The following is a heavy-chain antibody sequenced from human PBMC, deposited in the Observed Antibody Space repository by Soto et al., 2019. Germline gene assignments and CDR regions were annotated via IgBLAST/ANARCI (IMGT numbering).Heavy chain of an antibody. V-gene: IGHV4-34*01. Sequence: QVQLQQWGAGLLEPSETLSLTCAVYGGSFSGYYWSWIRQPPGKGLEWIGEINHSGNTNYNPSLKSRVTISVDKSKNQFSLKLSSVTAADTAVYYCASQGLPYFDRSPTPLYYMDVWGKGTTVTVSS. D-gene: IGHD3-9*01. CDR1: GGSFSGYY. CDR2: INHSGNT. CDR3: ASQGLPYFDRSPTPLYYMDV. J-gene: IGHJ6*03.